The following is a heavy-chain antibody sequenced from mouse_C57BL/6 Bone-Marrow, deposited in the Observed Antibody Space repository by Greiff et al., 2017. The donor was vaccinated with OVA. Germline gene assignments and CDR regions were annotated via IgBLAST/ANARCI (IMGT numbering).Heavy chain of an antibody. V-gene: IGHV5-4*03. CDR1: GFTFSSYA. CDR3: ARGGYYGSSR. Sequence: EVKLMESGGGLVKPGGSLKLSCAASGFTFSSYAMSWVRQTPEKRLEWVATISDGGSYTYYPDNVKGRFTISRDNAKNNLYLQMSHLKSEDTAMYYCARGGYYGSSRWGQGTTLTVSS. D-gene: IGHD1-1*01. CDR2: ISDGGSYT. J-gene: IGHJ2*01.